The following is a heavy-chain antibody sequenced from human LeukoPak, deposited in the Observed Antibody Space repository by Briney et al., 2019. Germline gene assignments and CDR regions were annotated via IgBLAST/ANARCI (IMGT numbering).Heavy chain of an antibody. CDR3: ARDRSGVQLWFSPADAFDI. CDR2: INTNTGNP. CDR1: GYTFTSYA. D-gene: IGHD5-18*01. V-gene: IGHV7-4-1*02. J-gene: IGHJ3*02. Sequence: ASVKVSCKASGYTFTSYAINWVRQAPGQGLEWMGWINTNTGNPTYAQGFTGRFVFSLDTSVSTAYLQISSLKAEDTAVYYCARDRSGVQLWFSPADAFDIWGQGTMVTVSS.